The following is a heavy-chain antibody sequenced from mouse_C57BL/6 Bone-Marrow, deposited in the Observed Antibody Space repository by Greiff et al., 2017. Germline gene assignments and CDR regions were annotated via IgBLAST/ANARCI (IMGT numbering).Heavy chain of an antibody. CDR3: ARDGSSLYYFDY. V-gene: IGHV1-42*01. CDR2: INPSTGGT. CDR1: GYSFTGYY. J-gene: IGHJ2*01. D-gene: IGHD1-1*01. Sequence: VQLKESGPELVKPGASVKISCKASGYSFTGYYMNWVKQSPEKSLEWIGEINPSTGGTTYNQKFKAKSTLTVEKSSSTAYMQLKSLTSEDSAVYYCARDGSSLYYFDYWGQGTTLTVSS.